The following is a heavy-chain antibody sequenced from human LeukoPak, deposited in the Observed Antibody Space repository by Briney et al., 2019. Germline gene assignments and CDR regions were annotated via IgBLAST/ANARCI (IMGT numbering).Heavy chain of an antibody. J-gene: IGHJ4*02. CDR1: GFSVSSNY. Sequence: GSLSLSCAASGFSVSSNYMSWVRQAPGKGLEWVSIIYSAGGGGTTYYADSVKGRFAISRDNSKNTLNLQMNSLRGEDTAVYYCATKGDSGWFFDYWGQGTLVTVSS. CDR3: ATKGDSGWFFDY. V-gene: IGHV3-53*01. D-gene: IGHD6-19*01. CDR2: IYSAGGGGTT.